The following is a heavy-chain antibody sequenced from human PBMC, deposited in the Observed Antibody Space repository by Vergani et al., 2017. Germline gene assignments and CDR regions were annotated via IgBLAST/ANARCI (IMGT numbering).Heavy chain of an antibody. D-gene: IGHD2-21*01. Sequence: QVQLVESGGGVVQPGRSLRLSCAASGFTFSSYAMHWVRQAPGKGLEWVAVISYDGSNKYYADSVKGRFTISRDNSKNTLYLQMNSLRAEDTAVYYCARDDGPRRAPIILWYWGQGTLVTVSS. V-gene: IGHV3-30-3*01. J-gene: IGHJ4*02. CDR2: ISYDGSNK. CDR3: ARDDGPRRAPIILWY. CDR1: GFTFSSYA.